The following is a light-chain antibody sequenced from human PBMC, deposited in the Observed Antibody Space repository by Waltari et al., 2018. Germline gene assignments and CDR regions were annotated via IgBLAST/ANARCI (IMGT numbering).Light chain of an antibody. J-gene: IGLJ1*01. Sequence: QSALSQPASVSASFGQSITISCTGTSSDVGYSDSVSWYQHHPCKAPKFIIYDVSKRPSGVPNRFSGSKYGKRSSLAISGLQPDADAVYYCCAFAVGDTYVFGSGTNVTV. CDR3: CAFAVGDTYV. V-gene: IGLV2-23*02. CDR2: DVS. CDR1: SSDVGYSDS.